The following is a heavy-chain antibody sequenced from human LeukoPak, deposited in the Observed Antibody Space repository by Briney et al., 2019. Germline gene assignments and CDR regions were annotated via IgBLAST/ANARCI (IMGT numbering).Heavy chain of an antibody. CDR2: IYHSGST. D-gene: IGHD3-10*01. V-gene: IGHV4-30-2*01. CDR3: ARVVHYYGSGSYFAY. J-gene: IGHJ4*02. Sequence: SQTLSLTCTVSGGSISSGGYSWSWIRQPPGKGLEWIGYIYHSGSTYYNPSLESRLTISVDRSKNQFSLKLSSVTASDTAVYYCARVVHYYGSGSYFAYWGQGTLVTVSS. CDR1: GGSISSGGYS.